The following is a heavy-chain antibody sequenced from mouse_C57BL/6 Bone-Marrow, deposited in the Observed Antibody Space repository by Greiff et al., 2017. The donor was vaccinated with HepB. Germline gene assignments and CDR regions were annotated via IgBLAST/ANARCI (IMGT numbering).Heavy chain of an antibody. J-gene: IGHJ2*01. CDR3: ARAYGSSYLPYYFDY. V-gene: IGHV1-64*01. D-gene: IGHD1-1*01. Sequence: QVQLQQPGAELVKPGASVKLSCKASGYTFTSYWMHWVKQRPGQGLEWIGMIHPNSGSTNYNEKFKSKATLTVDKSSSTAYMQLSSLTSEDSAVYYWARAYGSSYLPYYFDYWGQGTTLTVSS. CDR1: GYTFTSYW. CDR2: IHPNSGST.